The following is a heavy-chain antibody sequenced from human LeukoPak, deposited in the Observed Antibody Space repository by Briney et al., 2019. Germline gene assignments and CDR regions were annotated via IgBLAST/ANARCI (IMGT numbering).Heavy chain of an antibody. Sequence: ASVKVSCKASGYTFTNYAMHWVRQAPGQGLEWMGWINTGNDHTRYSPRFQGRVTVAMDTSATTVYMELNSLTSEDTAVYYCARKSTNAGGGFDFWGQGTLVAVSS. CDR3: ARKSTNAGGGFDF. CDR1: GYTFTNYA. CDR2: INTGNDHT. V-gene: IGHV1-3*04. J-gene: IGHJ4*02. D-gene: IGHD2-8*01.